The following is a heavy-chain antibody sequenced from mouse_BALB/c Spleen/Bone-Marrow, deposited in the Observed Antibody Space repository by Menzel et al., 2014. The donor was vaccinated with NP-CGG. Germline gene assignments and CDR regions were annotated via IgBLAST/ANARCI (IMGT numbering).Heavy chain of an antibody. CDR3: ARLGYYGSLAY. CDR2: INPDSNTI. Sequence: EVKLVESGGGLVQPGGSLKLSCAASGFDFSSYWMSWVRQAPGKGLEWIGEINPDSNTINYTPSLKDKFIISRDNAKNTLYLQMSKVRSEDTAIYYCARLGYYGSLAYWGQGTLGTVSA. CDR1: GFDFSSYW. J-gene: IGHJ3*01. V-gene: IGHV4-1*02. D-gene: IGHD1-2*01.